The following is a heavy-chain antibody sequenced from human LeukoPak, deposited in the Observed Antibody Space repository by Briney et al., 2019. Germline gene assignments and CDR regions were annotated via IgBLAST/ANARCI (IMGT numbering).Heavy chain of an antibody. D-gene: IGHD5-12*01. CDR2: IGAYNGNT. J-gene: IGHJ4*02. CDR3: ARGGYSGYDQVFDY. V-gene: IGHV1-18*01. Sequence: ASVKVSCKASGCTFTSYGISWVRQAPGQGLEWMGWIGAYNGNTNYAQKLQGRVTITTDTSTSTAYMELRSLRSDDTAVYYCARGGYSGYDQVFDYWGQGTLVTVSS. CDR1: GCTFTSYG.